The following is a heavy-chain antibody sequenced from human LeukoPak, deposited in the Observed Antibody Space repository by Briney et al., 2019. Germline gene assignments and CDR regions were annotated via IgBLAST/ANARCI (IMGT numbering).Heavy chain of an antibody. CDR3: TRDPYDYVWGSLEDC. Sequence: GGSLRLSRAASGFTFSSYSMNWVRQAPGKGLEWVSYISSSSSTTYYADSVKGRFTISRDNAKNSLYLQMNSLRDEDTAVYYCTRDPYDYVWGSLEDCWGQGTLVTVSS. J-gene: IGHJ4*02. CDR2: ISSSSSTT. CDR1: GFTFSSYS. V-gene: IGHV3-48*02. D-gene: IGHD3-16*01.